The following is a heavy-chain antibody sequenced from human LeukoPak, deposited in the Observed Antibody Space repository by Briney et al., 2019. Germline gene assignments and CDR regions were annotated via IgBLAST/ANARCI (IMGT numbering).Heavy chain of an antibody. CDR3: AREVAVAGRTGYFDL. Sequence: GGSLRPSCAASGFTFSSYGMHWVRQAPGKGLEWVAVIWYDGSNKYYADSVKGRFTISRDNSKNTLYLQMNSLRAEDTAVYYCAREVAVAGRTGYFDLWGRGTLVTVSS. J-gene: IGHJ2*01. D-gene: IGHD6-19*01. CDR2: IWYDGSNK. CDR1: GFTFSSYG. V-gene: IGHV3-33*01.